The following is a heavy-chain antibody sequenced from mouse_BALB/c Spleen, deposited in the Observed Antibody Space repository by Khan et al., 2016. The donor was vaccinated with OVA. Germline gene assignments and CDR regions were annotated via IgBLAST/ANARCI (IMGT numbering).Heavy chain of an antibody. CDR1: GYTFTSYT. V-gene: IGHV1-4*01. CDR3: VRDGDYYRNDGWFAY. Sequence: QVQLQQSGAELARPGASVKMSCKASGYTFTSYTIHWIKLRPGQGLEWIGFINPSNGYTNYTQKFKDKATLTADKSSTTVYMHLSILTSDDSAVYNCVRDGDYYRNDGWFAYWGQGTLVTVSA. D-gene: IGHD2-14*01. J-gene: IGHJ3*01. CDR2: INPSNGYT.